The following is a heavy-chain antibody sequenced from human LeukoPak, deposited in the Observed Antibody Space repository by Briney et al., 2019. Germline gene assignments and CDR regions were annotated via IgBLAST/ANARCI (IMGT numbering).Heavy chain of an antibody. J-gene: IGHJ4*02. CDR2: VNADNSNT. CDR3: ARWIRATVVTAGGFDY. Sequence: ASVKVSCKASGFPFTSYAIHWVRQAPGQRLEWMGWVNADNSNTKYSQEFQGRVTITRDTSASTAYMDLNSLRSEDMAVYYCARWIRATVVTAGGFDYWGQGTLVTVSS. CDR1: GFPFTSYA. D-gene: IGHD4-23*01. V-gene: IGHV1-3*03.